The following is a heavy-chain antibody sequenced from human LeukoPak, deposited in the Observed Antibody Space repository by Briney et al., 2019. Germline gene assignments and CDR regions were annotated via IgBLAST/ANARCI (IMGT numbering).Heavy chain of an antibody. Sequence: SETLSLTCAVYGGSFSGYYWSWIRQPPGKGLEWIGEINHSGSTNYNPSLKSRVTISVDTSKNQFSLKLSSVTAADTAVYYCARVYYDILTGYQYYYYYYMDVWGKGTTVTVSS. J-gene: IGHJ6*03. CDR1: GGSFSGYY. CDR2: INHSGST. V-gene: IGHV4-34*01. CDR3: ARVYYDILTGYQYYYYYYMDV. D-gene: IGHD3-9*01.